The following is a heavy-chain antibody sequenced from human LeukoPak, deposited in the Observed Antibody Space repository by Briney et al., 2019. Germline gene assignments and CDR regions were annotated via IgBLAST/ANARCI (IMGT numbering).Heavy chain of an antibody. CDR1: GGTFSSYA. Sequence: ASVKVSCKASGGTFSSYAISWVRQAPGQGLEWMGVIIPIFGTANYAQKFQGRVTITTDESTSTAYMELSSLRSEDTAVYYCARGRLYGDYSYWGQGTLVTVSS. J-gene: IGHJ4*02. D-gene: IGHD4-17*01. CDR3: ARGRLYGDYSY. V-gene: IGHV1-69*05. CDR2: IIPIFGTA.